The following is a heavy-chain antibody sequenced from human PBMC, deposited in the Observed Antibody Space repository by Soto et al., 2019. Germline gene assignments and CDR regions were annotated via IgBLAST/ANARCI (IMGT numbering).Heavy chain of an antibody. CDR3: ARDRGEEVATMTYYYYYGMEV. CDR1: GYTFTSYY. D-gene: IGHD5-12*01. J-gene: IGHJ6*02. V-gene: IGHV1-46*01. CDR2: INPSGGST. Sequence: ASVMVSCKASGYTFTSYYMHWVRQAPGQGLEWMGIINPSGGSTSYAQKFQGRVTMTRDTSTSTVYMELSSLRSEDTAVYYCARDRGEEVATMTYYYYYGMEVWGQGTTVTVSS.